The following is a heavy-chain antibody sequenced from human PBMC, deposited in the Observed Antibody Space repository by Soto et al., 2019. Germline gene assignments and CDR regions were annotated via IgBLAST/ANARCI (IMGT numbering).Heavy chain of an antibody. D-gene: IGHD3-9*01. V-gene: IGHV3-23*01. Sequence: GSLRLSCAVSGFTFSTYAMSWVRQAPGKGLEWVSAISGSGGVTYYVDSVKGRFTISRDNSKNTLYLQINSLRAEDTALYYCVRGLDSVDYWGQGTLVTVSS. CDR3: VRGLDSVDY. J-gene: IGHJ4*02. CDR1: GFTFSTYA. CDR2: ISGSGGVT.